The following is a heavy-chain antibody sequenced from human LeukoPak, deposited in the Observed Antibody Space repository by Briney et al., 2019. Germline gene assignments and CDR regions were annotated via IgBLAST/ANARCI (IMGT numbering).Heavy chain of an antibody. CDR3: ARGVAAATGYDY. Sequence: SETLSLTCTVSGASISTNYWSWIRQPPEKGLEWIGYVYYSGNTNYNPSLKSRVTISVDTLKNQFSLKMSSVTAADTATYYCARGVAAATGYDYWGQGTLVTVSS. J-gene: IGHJ4*02. V-gene: IGHV4-59*01. CDR1: GASISTNY. CDR2: VYYSGNT. D-gene: IGHD2-15*01.